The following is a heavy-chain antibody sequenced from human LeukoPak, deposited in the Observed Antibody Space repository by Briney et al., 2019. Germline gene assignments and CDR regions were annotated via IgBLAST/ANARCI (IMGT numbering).Heavy chain of an antibody. CDR3: ATAGHSSSWHQGVVYWFDP. Sequence: SVKVSCKASGGTFSSYAISWVRQAPGQGLEWMGRIIPILGIANYAQKFQGRVTITADKSTSTAYMELSSLRSEDTAVYYCATAGHSSSWHQGVVYWFDPWGQGTLATVSS. D-gene: IGHD6-13*01. V-gene: IGHV1-69*04. J-gene: IGHJ5*02. CDR1: GGTFSSYA. CDR2: IIPILGIA.